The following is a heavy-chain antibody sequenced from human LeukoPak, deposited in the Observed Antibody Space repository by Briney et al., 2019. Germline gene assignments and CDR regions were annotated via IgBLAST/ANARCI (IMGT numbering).Heavy chain of an antibody. Sequence: GGSLRLSCAVTGFSFSSYAMTWLRQAPGKGLEWVSAISDGGAITYYADSVKGRFTISRDNSKNTLYLQMNSLRAEDTAVYYCAKGGRNSEGDYWGQGTLVTVSS. J-gene: IGHJ4*02. D-gene: IGHD4-23*01. CDR3: AKGGRNSEGDY. CDR1: GFSFSSYA. CDR2: ISDGGAIT. V-gene: IGHV3-23*01.